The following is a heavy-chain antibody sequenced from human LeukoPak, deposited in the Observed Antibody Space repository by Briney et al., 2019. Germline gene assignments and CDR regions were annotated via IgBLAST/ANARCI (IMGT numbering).Heavy chain of an antibody. CDR1: GFTVSTIY. CDR2: IYSGGST. J-gene: IGHJ4*02. Sequence: GGSLSLSCAASGFTVSTIYMSWVRQAPGRGLEWVSVIYSGGSTYYADSVKGRFTISRDNSKNTLYLQMNSLRAEDTAVYYCARVVVVAATTLTYFDYWGQGTLVTVSS. D-gene: IGHD2-15*01. V-gene: IGHV3-53*01. CDR3: ARVVVVAATTLTYFDY.